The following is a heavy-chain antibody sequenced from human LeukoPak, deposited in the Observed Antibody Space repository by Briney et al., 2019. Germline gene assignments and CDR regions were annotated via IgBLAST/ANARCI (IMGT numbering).Heavy chain of an antibody. Sequence: PSETLSLTCAVYGGSFSGYYWSWIRQPPGKGLEWIGEINHSGSTNYNPSLKSRVTISVDTSKNQFSLRLSSVTAADTAVYYCASLSDSSGYKPHYLDSWGQGTLVTVSS. J-gene: IGHJ4*02. CDR1: GGSFSGYY. CDR3: ASLSDSSGYKPHYLDS. D-gene: IGHD3-22*01. CDR2: INHSGST. V-gene: IGHV4-34*01.